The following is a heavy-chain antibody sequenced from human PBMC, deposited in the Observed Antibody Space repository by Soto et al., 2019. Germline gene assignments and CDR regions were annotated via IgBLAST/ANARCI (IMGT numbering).Heavy chain of an antibody. Sequence: VQLQESGPGLVKPSGTLSLTCTVSGGSISTTNWWSWVRQSPGKGLEWIGEILHIGSTNYNPSLKSRVTISIEKSKNQCSLRLSSVTAADTAVYYCASGFDSDGLYNGGHPWGQGTLVSVSS. CDR3: ASGFDSDGLYNGGHP. D-gene: IGHD3-22*01. CDR2: ILHIGST. V-gene: IGHV4-4*02. J-gene: IGHJ5*02. CDR1: GGSISTTNW.